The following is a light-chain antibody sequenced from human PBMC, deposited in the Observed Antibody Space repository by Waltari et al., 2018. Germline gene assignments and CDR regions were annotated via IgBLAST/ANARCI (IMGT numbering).Light chain of an antibody. CDR1: QSVGTS. CDR2: GVS. V-gene: IGKV3-20*01. J-gene: IGKJ1*01. Sequence: EIVLTQSPGTRALSPGERATLSCRASQSVGTSLAWYRQQKRGQAPRLLIYGVSIRATGFSDRFSGSGFGTDFSLTISGLEPEDFAVYYCQHYVRLPVTFGQGTTVEIK. CDR3: QHYVRLPVT.